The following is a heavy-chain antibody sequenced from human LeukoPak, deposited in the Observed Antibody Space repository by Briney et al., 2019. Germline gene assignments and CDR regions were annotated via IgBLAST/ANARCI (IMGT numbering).Heavy chain of an antibody. Sequence: GGSLRLSCAASGFTVSSNYMSWVRQAPGKGLEWVSVIYSGGSTYYADSVKGRFTISRDNSKNTLYLQMNSLRAEDTAVYYCAQQPCGGDPFCHMDVWGQGTTVTVSS. CDR3: AQQPCGGDPFCHMDV. J-gene: IGHJ6*02. V-gene: IGHV3-66*01. D-gene: IGHD2-21*02. CDR2: IYSGGST. CDR1: GFTVSSNY.